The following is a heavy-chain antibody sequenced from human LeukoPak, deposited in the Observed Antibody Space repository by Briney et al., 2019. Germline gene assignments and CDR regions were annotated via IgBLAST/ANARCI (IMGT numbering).Heavy chain of an antibody. CDR2: IYYSGST. D-gene: IGHD6-13*01. CDR1: GGSISSYY. CDR3: ARRAAAGFRDSFDI. V-gene: IGHV4-59*01. J-gene: IGHJ3*02. Sequence: SETLSLTCTVSGGSISSYYWSWIRQPAGKGLEWIGYIYYSGSTNYNPSLKSRVTISVDTSKNQFSLKLSSVTAADTAVYYCARRAAAGFRDSFDIWGQGTMVTVSS.